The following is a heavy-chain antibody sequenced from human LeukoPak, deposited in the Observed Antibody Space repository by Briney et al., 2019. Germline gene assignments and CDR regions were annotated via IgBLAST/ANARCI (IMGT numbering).Heavy chain of an antibody. J-gene: IGHJ4*02. V-gene: IGHV1-69*04. CDR3: ARDGYFDY. Sequence: SVKVSCKASGGTFSSYAISWVRQAPGQGLEWMGRIIPILGIANYAQKFQGRVTMTTDISTSTAYMELNSLRSDDTAVYYCARDGYFDYWGQGSLVSVSS. CDR1: GGTFSSYA. CDR2: IIPILGIA.